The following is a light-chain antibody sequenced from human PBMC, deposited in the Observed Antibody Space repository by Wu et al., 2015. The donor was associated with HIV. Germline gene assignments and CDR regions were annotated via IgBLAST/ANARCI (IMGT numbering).Light chain of an antibody. CDR2: KAS. CDR1: QSISNW. Sequence: DIQMTQSPSTLSASVGDRVTITCRASQSISNWLAWYQQKPGKAPKLLIYKASDLESGVPSRFSGSGSGTKFTLTISSLQPDDFATYYCQQYDSFSYSFGQGTKLQIK. CDR3: QQYDSFSYS. V-gene: IGKV1-5*03. J-gene: IGKJ2*03.